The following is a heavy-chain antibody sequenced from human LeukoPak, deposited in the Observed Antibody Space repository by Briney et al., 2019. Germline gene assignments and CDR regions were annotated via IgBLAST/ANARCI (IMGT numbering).Heavy chain of an antibody. D-gene: IGHD2-2*01. CDR2: IRASGHYR. J-gene: IGHJ6*03. CDR1: GFTFGSFA. CDR3: ARDGSWGDYQFYFYMDV. V-gene: IGHV3-23*01. Sequence: PGGSLRLSCEASGFTFGSFAMSWVRQAPGKGLEGLSGIRASGHYRYNADSVKGRFTISRDNSKNTLYIEMNSLRAEDTAVYYCARDGSWGDYQFYFYMDVWGKGTTVTVSS.